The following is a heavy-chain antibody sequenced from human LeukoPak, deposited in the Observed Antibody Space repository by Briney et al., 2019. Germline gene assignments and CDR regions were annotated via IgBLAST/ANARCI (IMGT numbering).Heavy chain of an antibody. V-gene: IGHV3-49*03. CDR1: GFTFGDYA. J-gene: IGHJ4*02. D-gene: IGHD6-13*01. CDR3: TSPNSVWQQLPGY. CDR2: IRSKAYGGTT. Sequence: GGSLRLSCTASGFTFGDYAMSWFRQAPGKGLEWVGFIRSKAYGGTTEYAASVKGRFTISRDDSKSIAYLQMNSLKTEDAAVYYCTSPNSVWQQLPGYWGQGTLVTVSS.